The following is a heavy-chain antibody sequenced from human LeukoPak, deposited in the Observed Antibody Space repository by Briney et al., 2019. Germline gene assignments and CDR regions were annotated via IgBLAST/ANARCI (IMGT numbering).Heavy chain of an antibody. J-gene: IGHJ4*02. Sequence: GGSLRLSCAASGFTFSSYGMHWVRQAPGKGLEWVAFIRYDGSNKYYADSVKGRFTISRDNSKNTLYLQMNSLRAEDTAVYHCAKDLYNYDFWSGYYMALDYWGQGTLVTVSS. CDR1: GFTFSSYG. CDR3: AKDLYNYDFWSGYYMALDY. V-gene: IGHV3-30*02. D-gene: IGHD3-3*01. CDR2: IRYDGSNK.